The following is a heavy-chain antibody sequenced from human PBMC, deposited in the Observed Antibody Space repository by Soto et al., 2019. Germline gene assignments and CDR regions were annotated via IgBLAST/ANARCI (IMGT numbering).Heavy chain of an antibody. Sequence: SETLSLTCTVSGGSISSGGYYWSWIRQHPGKGLEWIGYIYYSGSTYYNPSLKSRVTISVDTSKNQFSLKLSSVTAADTAVYYCARVNPRITMVRGVINWFDTWGQGTLVTVSS. CDR1: GGSISSGGYY. CDR3: ARVNPRITMVRGVINWFDT. V-gene: IGHV4-31*03. CDR2: IYYSGST. D-gene: IGHD3-10*01. J-gene: IGHJ5*02.